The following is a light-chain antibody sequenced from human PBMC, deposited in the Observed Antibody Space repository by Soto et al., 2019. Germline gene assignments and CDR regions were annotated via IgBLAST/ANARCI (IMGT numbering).Light chain of an antibody. CDR3: QQYGSSPQT. CDR2: GAS. V-gene: IGKV3-20*01. CDR1: QSVSSDY. J-gene: IGKJ1*01. Sequence: EIVLTQSSGTLSLPPGERATLSCRASQSVSSDYLAWYQQKPGQAPRLLIYGASSRATDIPDRFSGRGSGTDFTLTVASLEPEDFAVYYCQQYGSSPQTFGQGTKVDIK.